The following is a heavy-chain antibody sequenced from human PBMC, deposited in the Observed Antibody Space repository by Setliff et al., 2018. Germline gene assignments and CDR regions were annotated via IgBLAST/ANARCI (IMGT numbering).Heavy chain of an antibody. CDR1: GFTISYYA. V-gene: IGHV3-15*05. CDR3: TTAGSSDWVPIAY. CDR2: VKGKSEGGTT. J-gene: IGHJ4*02. D-gene: IGHD3-10*01. Sequence: GSLRLSCAASGFTISYYAIHWVRQAPGKGLEWVGRVKGKSEGGTTHYAGPVKGRITVSRDDSKNTLYLDLNSLQIEDTAVYYCTTAGSSDWVPIAYWGQGTLVTVSS.